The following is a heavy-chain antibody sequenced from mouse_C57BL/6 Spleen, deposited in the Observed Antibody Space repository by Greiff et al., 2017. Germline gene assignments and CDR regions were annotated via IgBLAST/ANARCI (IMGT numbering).Heavy chain of an antibody. CDR1: GFSLTSYA. Sequence: VQRVESGPGLVAPSQSLSITCTVSGFSLTSYAISWVRQPPGKGLEWLGVIWTGGGTNYNSALKSRLSISKDNSKSQVFLKMNSLQTDDTARYYCASYYDYDEGYFDYWGQGTTLTVSS. J-gene: IGHJ2*01. CDR3: ASYYDYDEGYFDY. D-gene: IGHD2-4*01. CDR2: IWTGGGT. V-gene: IGHV2-9-1*01.